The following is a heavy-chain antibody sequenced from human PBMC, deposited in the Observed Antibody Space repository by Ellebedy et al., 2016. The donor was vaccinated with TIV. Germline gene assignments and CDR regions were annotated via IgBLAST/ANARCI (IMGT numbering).Heavy chain of an antibody. CDR2: ISYDGSNK. D-gene: IGHD2-15*01. V-gene: IGHV3-30*18. CDR1: GFTFSSYG. Sequence: GGSLRLXXAASGFTFSSYGMHWVRQAPGKGLEWVAVISYDGSNKYYADSVKGRFTISRDNSKNTLYLQMNSLRAEDTAVYYCANDARGGDCSGGSCPYYYYYMDVWGKGTTVTVSS. CDR3: ANDARGGDCSGGSCPYYYYYMDV. J-gene: IGHJ6*03.